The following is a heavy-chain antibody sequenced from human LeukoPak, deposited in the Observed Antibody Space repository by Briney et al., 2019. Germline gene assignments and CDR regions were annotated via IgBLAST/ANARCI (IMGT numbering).Heavy chain of an antibody. J-gene: IGHJ6*04. CDR2: ISSSSSYI. CDR3: ARDFQVWFGEAYGMDV. Sequence: GGSLRLSCAASVFTFSSYSMNWVRQAPGKGLEWVSSISSSSSYIYYADSVKGRFTISRDNAKNSLYLQMNSLRAEDTAVYYCARDFQVWFGEAYGMDVWGKGTTVTVSS. V-gene: IGHV3-21*01. D-gene: IGHD3-10*01. CDR1: VFTFSSYS.